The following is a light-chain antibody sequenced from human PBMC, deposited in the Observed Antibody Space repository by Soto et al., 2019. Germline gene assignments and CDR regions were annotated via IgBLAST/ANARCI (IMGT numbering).Light chain of an antibody. CDR2: GAS. V-gene: IGKV3-15*01. Sequence: EIMMTQSPATLSASPGEGATLSCRASQSVSSNLAWYQQNPGQAPRLLINGASTRATGIPARSSGSGSGTEFTLTISSLQSEDFAVYYCQQYNNWPRTFGLGTKVDIK. J-gene: IGKJ1*01. CDR3: QQYNNWPRT. CDR1: QSVSSN.